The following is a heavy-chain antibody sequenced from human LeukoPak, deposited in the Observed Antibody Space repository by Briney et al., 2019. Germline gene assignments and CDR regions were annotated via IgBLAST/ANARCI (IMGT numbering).Heavy chain of an antibody. D-gene: IGHD2/OR15-2a*01. J-gene: IGHJ6*04. CDR3: ARGGISLDV. CDR1: GFMFNSYT. V-gene: IGHV3-21*01. CDR2: IRSDSTYI. Sequence: GGSLRLSCAASGFMFNSYTMHWVRQAPGKGLEWVSVIRSDSTYISYADSLRGRFTISRDNVQKSLYLQMTNLRAEDTAVYYCARGGISLDVWGKGTTVTVSS.